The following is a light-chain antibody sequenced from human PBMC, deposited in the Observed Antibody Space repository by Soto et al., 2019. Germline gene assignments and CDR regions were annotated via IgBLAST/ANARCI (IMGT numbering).Light chain of an antibody. CDR3: QQYNYYPYT. CDR1: QSISTW. CDR2: SAS. Sequence: DIQMTQSPSTLYASVGDRVTITCRASQSISTWLAWYHQKPGKAPKLLISSASSLESGVPSRFSGSGSGTEFSLAISSLQPDDFATYYCQQYNYYPYTFGEGTKLEIK. J-gene: IGKJ2*01. V-gene: IGKV1-5*01.